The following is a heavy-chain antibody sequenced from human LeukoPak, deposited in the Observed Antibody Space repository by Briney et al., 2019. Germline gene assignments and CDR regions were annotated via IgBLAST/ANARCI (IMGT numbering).Heavy chain of an antibody. V-gene: IGHV3-23*01. Sequence: PGGSLRLXCAASGFTFSSYAMSWVRQAPGKGLEWVSAISGSGGSTYYVDSVKGRFTISRDNSKNTLYLQMNSLRAEDTAVYYCAKDRRYSSGWFDYWGQGTLVTVSS. CDR3: AKDRRYSSGWFDY. D-gene: IGHD6-19*01. J-gene: IGHJ4*02. CDR2: ISGSGGST. CDR1: GFTFSSYA.